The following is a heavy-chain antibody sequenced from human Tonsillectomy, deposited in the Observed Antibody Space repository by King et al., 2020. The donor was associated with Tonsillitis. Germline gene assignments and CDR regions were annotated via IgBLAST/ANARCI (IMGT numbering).Heavy chain of an antibody. J-gene: IGHJ4*02. V-gene: IGHV4-59*01. CDR2: IHYSGST. CDR3: ARGSSGYSGYDAFDF. D-gene: IGHD5-12*01. CDR1: GGSINSYY. Sequence: VQLQESGPGLVKPSETLSLTCTVSGGSINSYYWSWIRQPPGKGLEWIGYIHYSGSTDYNPSLKSRGTISVDTSKNQFSLELSSVTAADTAVYYCARGSSGYSGYDAFDFWGQGTLVTVSS.